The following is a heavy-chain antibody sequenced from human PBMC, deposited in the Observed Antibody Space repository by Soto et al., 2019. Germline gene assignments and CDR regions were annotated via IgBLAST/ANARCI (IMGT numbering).Heavy chain of an antibody. Sequence: QVQLQESGPGLVKPSETLSLTCTVSGGSISTYYWSWIRQPPGKGLEWIGYIYYSGSTNYSPSRKSRATISVDTSKNQFSLKLISVTAAETAVYYCARADIVPPYYMDVWGKGTTVTVSS. D-gene: IGHD2-8*01. J-gene: IGHJ6*03. CDR1: GGSISTYY. CDR3: ARADIVPPYYMDV. V-gene: IGHV4-59*01. CDR2: IYYSGST.